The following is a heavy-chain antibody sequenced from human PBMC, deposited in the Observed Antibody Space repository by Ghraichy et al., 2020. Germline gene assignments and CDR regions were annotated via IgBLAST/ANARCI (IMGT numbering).Heavy chain of an antibody. CDR1: GFICSRYT. CDR2: ISSGANRI. V-gene: IGHV3-21*06. Sequence: GGSLRLSGVASGFICSRYTMNWVRQAPGKGLEWVSFISSGANRIYYADSVRGRFTISRDNAKNTLHLQMNSLRDDDTAVYYCVRDRIPDGRFRELAFADDPWGQGALVTVSS. CDR3: VRDRIPDGRFRELAFADDP. J-gene: IGHJ5*02. D-gene: IGHD3-10*01.